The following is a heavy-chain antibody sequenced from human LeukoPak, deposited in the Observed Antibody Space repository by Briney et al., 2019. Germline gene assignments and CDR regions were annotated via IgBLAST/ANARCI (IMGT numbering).Heavy chain of an antibody. CDR3: ARSVASSSWYSFDY. J-gene: IGHJ4*02. CDR1: GYSFTSYW. V-gene: IGHV5-51*01. CDR2: IYPGDSDT. D-gene: IGHD6-13*01. Sequence: GESLMISCKGSGYSFTSYWIGWVRQMPGKGLEWMGIIYPGDSDTRYSPSFQGQVTISADKSISTAYLQWSSLKASDTGMYYCARSVASSSWYSFDYWGQGTLVTVSS.